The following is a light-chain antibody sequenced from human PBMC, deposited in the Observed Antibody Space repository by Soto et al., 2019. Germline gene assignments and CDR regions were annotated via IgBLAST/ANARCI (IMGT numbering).Light chain of an antibody. CDR2: GAS. V-gene: IGKV1-12*01. CDR1: QGLSSW. CDR3: QQAYTLPWT. J-gene: IGKJ1*01. Sequence: EIKMTQSPASVSASEGDRVTITCRASQGLSSWLAWYQQKPGKATKLLIYGASNLQSRVPSRFSGSGSGTDFTLTISSLQSEDFATYYCQQAYTLPWTFGQGTKVDIK.